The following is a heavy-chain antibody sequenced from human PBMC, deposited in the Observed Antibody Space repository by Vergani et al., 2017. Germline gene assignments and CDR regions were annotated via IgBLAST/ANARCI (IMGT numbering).Heavy chain of an antibody. CDR1: GGSISSGSYY. CDR3: ARDPRYSTTWPFLLLDMDV. CDR2: FYTGGGT. Sequence: QVQLQESGPGLVRPSQTLSLTCTVSGGSISSGSYYWSWFRQPPGKGLEWIGRFYTGGGTSYNPSLKRRVTISVDTSKNQFSLQLSSVTAADTAVYYCARDPRYSTTWPFLLLDMDVWGQGTTVTVSS. J-gene: IGHJ6*02. D-gene: IGHD6-13*01. V-gene: IGHV4-61*02.